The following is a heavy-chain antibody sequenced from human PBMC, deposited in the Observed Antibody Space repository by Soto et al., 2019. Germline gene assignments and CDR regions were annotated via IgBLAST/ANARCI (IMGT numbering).Heavy chain of an antibody. D-gene: IGHD4-17*01. CDR2: ISYDGSNK. CDR1: GFTFSSYG. J-gene: IGHJ4*02. Sequence: GGSLRLSCAASGFTFSSYGMHWVRQAPGKGLEWVAVISYDGSNKYYADSVKGRFTISRDNSKNTLYLQMNSLRAEDTAVYYCAKALYGDYVSAIDYWGQGTLVTVSS. CDR3: AKALYGDYVSAIDY. V-gene: IGHV3-30*18.